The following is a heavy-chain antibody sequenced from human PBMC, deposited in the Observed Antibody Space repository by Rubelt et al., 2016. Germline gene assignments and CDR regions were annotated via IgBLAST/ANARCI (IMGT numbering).Heavy chain of an antibody. D-gene: IGHD1-26*01. V-gene: IGHV1-2*02. Sequence: QVQLVQSGAEVKKPGASVKVSCKASGYTFTGYYLHWVRQAPGQGLEWMGWINPNRGGTNDAQKFQGRVTMTRDTSISTAYMGLSRLRSDETAVYYCASSSGSYYSLDYWGQGTLVTVSS. CDR3: ASSSGSYYSLDY. CDR1: GYTFTGYY. J-gene: IGHJ4*02. CDR2: INPNRGGT.